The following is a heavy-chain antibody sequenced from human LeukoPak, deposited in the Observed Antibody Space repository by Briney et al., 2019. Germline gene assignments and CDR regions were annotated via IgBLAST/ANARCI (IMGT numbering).Heavy chain of an antibody. Sequence: PSETLSLTCTVSGGSISSYYWSWIRQPPGKGLEWIGYIYYSGSTNYNPPLKSRVTISVDTSKNQFSLKLSSVTAADTAVYYCARTGRGTWWFDPWGQGTLVTVSS. CDR1: GGSISSYY. D-gene: IGHD1-7*01. CDR3: ARTGRGTWWFDP. CDR2: IYYSGST. J-gene: IGHJ5*02. V-gene: IGHV4-59*01.